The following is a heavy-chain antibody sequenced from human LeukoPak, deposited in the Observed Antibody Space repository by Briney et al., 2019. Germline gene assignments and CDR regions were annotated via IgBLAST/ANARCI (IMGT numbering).Heavy chain of an antibody. Sequence: GGSLRLSCAASGFTFSDYYMSWIRQAPGKGLEWVSSISSSGSTLYYADSVKGRITISRDNAKNSLYLQMNSLRAEDTAVYYCARRRYNWNAIDYWGQGTLVTVSS. J-gene: IGHJ4*02. CDR2: ISSSGSTL. D-gene: IGHD1-20*01. CDR3: ARRRYNWNAIDY. CDR1: GFTFSDYY. V-gene: IGHV3-11*01.